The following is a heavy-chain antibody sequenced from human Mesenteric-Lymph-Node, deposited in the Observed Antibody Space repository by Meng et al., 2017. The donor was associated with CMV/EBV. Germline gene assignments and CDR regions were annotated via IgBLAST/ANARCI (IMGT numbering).Heavy chain of an antibody. CDR1: GFTFSSYS. V-gene: IGHV3-7*01. CDR2: IKQDGSEK. Sequence: GESLKISCAASGFTFSSYSMNWVRQAPGKGLEWVANIKQDGSEKYYVDSVKGRFTISRDNAKNSLYLQMNSLRAEDTAVYYCARHRQQWLVLDYWGQGTLVTVSS. D-gene: IGHD6-19*01. J-gene: IGHJ4*02. CDR3: ARHRQQWLVLDY.